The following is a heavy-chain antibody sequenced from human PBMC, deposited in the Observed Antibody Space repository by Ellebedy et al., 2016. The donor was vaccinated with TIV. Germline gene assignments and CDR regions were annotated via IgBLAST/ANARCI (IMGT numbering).Heavy chain of an antibody. CDR2: INPNSGGT. V-gene: IGHV1-2*02. CDR3: ARVLTPGIAAAGKDY. Sequence: ASVKVSXXASGYTFTGYYMHWVRQAPGQGLEWMGWINPNSGGTNYAQKFQGRVTMTRDTSISTAYMELSRLRSDDTAVYYCARVLTPGIAAAGKDYWGQGTLVTVSS. D-gene: IGHD6-13*01. J-gene: IGHJ4*02. CDR1: GYTFTGYY.